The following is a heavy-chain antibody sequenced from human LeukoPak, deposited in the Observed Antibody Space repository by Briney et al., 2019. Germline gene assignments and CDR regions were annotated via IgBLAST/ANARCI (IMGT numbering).Heavy chain of an antibody. V-gene: IGHV3-74*01. CDR1: GFTFSSYW. CDR3: AKGLILGATKRTFFDY. CDR2: INSDGSTI. D-gene: IGHD1-26*01. J-gene: IGHJ4*02. Sequence: GGSLRLSCAASGFTFSSYWMHWVRQVPGKGLVWVSRINSDGSTISYADSVKGRFTISRDNAKNTLYLQMNSLRAEDTAVYYCAKGLILGATKRTFFDYWGQGTLVTVSS.